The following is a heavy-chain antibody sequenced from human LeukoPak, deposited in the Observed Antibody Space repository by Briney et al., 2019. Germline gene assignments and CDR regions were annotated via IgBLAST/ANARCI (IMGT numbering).Heavy chain of an antibody. CDR3: AREGSGYTYGRGSYFDY. CDR1: GYTLTVYY. J-gene: IGHJ4*01. Sequence: ASVKVSCKASGYTLTVYYIHWVRQDPGQGLEWMGRINPNSGDTNFAQKFQGRVTMTRDTSISTAYMDLSGLRPDDTAVYYCAREGSGYTYGRGSYFDYWGHGILVTVSS. CDR2: INPNSGDT. V-gene: IGHV1-2*06. D-gene: IGHD5-18*01.